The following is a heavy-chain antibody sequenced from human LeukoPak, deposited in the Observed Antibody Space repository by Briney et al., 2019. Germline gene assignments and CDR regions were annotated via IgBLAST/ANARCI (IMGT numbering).Heavy chain of an antibody. Sequence: PGGSLRLSCVASGFTFRDFAMDWVRQAPGKGLEFISAISTDGGSTYYANSVKDRFTISRDNSKNTLYLQMGSLRTEDTAIYYWARDKAFGSRGWYFDYFDYWGQGTLVTVSS. J-gene: IGHJ4*02. CDR3: ARDKAFGSRGWYFDYFDY. CDR1: GFTFRDFA. D-gene: IGHD6-19*01. CDR2: ISTDGGST. V-gene: IGHV3-64*01.